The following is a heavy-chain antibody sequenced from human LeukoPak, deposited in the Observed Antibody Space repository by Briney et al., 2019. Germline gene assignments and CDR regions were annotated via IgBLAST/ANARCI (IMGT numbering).Heavy chain of an antibody. Sequence: PSETLSLTCTVSGGSISSYYWSWIRQLPGKGLEWIGYIYTSGSTNFNPSLKSRVTISVDTSKNQFSLKLSSVTAADTAVYYCASPSGEQLGAFDIWGQGTMVTVSS. V-gene: IGHV4-4*09. CDR1: GGSISSYY. CDR3: ASPSGEQLGAFDI. J-gene: IGHJ3*02. D-gene: IGHD6-6*01. CDR2: IYTSGST.